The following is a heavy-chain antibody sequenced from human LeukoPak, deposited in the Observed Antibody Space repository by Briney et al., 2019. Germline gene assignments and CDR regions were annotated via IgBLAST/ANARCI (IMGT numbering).Heavy chain of an antibody. V-gene: IGHV3-23*01. CDR2: ISSNGGST. J-gene: IGHJ6*03. CDR1: GFTFNSYA. Sequence: PGGSLRLYCAASGFTFNSYAMTWVRQAPGKGLEWVSTISSNGGSTYYADSVKGRFTISRDNSKNTLYLQMNSLRAEDTAVYYCAKGGYSSVSDYYYYMDVWGKGTTVTVSS. CDR3: AKGGYSSVSDYYYYMDV. D-gene: IGHD6-25*01.